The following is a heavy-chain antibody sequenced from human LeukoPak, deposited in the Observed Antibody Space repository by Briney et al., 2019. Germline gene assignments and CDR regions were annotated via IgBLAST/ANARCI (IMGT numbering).Heavy chain of an antibody. J-gene: IGHJ4*02. D-gene: IGHD2-2*01. V-gene: IGHV4-59*01. Sequence: SETLSLTCTVSGGSISSYYWSWIRQPPGKGLEWIGDIYYSGRTNYNPSLKSRVTTSLDTSKNQISLKLSSVTAADTAVYYCARPQTMGSSSPLGYWGQGTLVTVSS. CDR3: ARPQTMGSSSPLGY. CDR2: IYYSGRT. CDR1: GGSISSYY.